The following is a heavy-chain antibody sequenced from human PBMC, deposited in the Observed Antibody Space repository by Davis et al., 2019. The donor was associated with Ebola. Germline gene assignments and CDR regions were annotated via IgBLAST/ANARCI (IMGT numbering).Heavy chain of an antibody. V-gene: IGHV4-39*07. D-gene: IGHD2-15*01. Sequence: GSLRLSCTVSGGSISSSSYYWSWIRQPPGKGLEWIGEINHSGSTNYNPSLKSRVTISVDTSKNQFSLKLSSVTAADTAVYYCARVCRSEGVVVAARGYYYYGMDVWGKGTTVTVSS. CDR2: INHSGST. J-gene: IGHJ6*04. CDR1: GGSISSSSYY. CDR3: ARVCRSEGVVVAARGYYYYGMDV.